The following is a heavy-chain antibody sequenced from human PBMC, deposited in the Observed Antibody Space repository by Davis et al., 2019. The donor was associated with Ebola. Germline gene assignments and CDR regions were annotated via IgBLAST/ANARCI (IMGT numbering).Heavy chain of an antibody. J-gene: IGHJ5*02. CDR3: AKDGGITTGGWFDP. CDR2: ISGSGGNT. Sequence: PGGSLRLSCAASGFTFSSYGMHWVRQAPGKGLEWVSAISGSGGNTYYADSVKGRFTISRDSSKNTLSLQMNSLRAEDTAVYYCAKDGGITTGGWFDPWGQGTLVTVSS. D-gene: IGHD3-10*01. V-gene: IGHV3-23*01. CDR1: GFTFSSYG.